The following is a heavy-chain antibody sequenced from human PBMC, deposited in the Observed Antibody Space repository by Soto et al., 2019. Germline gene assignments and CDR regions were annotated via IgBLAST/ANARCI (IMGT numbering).Heavy chain of an antibody. Sequence: QVQLQQWGAGLLKPSETLSLTCAVYGGSFSGYYWSWIRQPPGKGLEWIGEINHSGSTNYNPSLKSRVTISVDTSKNQFSLKLSSVTAADTAVYYCARGSSRRLHYWYFALWGRGTLVTVSS. D-gene: IGHD6-13*01. CDR3: ARGSSRRLHYWYFAL. CDR1: GGSFSGYY. V-gene: IGHV4-34*01. CDR2: INHSGST. J-gene: IGHJ2*01.